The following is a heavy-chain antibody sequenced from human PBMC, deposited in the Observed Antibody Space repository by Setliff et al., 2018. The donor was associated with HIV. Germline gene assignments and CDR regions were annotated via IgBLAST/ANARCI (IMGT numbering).Heavy chain of an antibody. V-gene: IGHV3-11*04. D-gene: IGHD5-18*01. CDR2: ISTIGSTI. Sequence: PGGSLRLSCAASGFTFSDYYMSWIRQAPGKGLEWVSYISTIGSTIYYTDSVKGRFTISRDNAKNSLYLQMNSLRAEDTAVYYCAKGSLPSGYSYGFFDYWGQGTLVTVSS. CDR3: AKGSLPSGYSYGFFDY. CDR1: GFTFSDYY. J-gene: IGHJ4*02.